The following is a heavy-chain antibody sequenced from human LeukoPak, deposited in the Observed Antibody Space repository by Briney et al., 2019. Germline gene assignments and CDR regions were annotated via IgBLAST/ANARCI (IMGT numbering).Heavy chain of an antibody. Sequence: ASVKVSCKASGGTFSSYAISWVRQAPGQGLEWMGGIIPIFGTANYAQKFQGRVTITADESTSTAYMELSSLRSEDTAVYYCASSPGYLGYFDYWGQATLVTVSS. J-gene: IGHJ4*02. CDR1: GGTFSSYA. D-gene: IGHD3-9*01. CDR3: ASSPGYLGYFDY. V-gene: IGHV1-69*13. CDR2: IIPIFGTA.